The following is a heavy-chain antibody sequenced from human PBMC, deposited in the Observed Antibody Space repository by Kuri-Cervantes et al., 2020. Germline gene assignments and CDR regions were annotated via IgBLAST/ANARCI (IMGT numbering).Heavy chain of an antibody. CDR3: ARPDRDCSGGSCSDAFDI. CDR2: IYPGDSDT. CDR1: GCSFTSYW. J-gene: IGHJ3*02. Sequence: GESLKISGKGSGCSFTSYWIAWVRQMPGKGLEWMGIIYPGDSDTRYSPSFQGQVTISADKSISTAYLQWSSLKASDTAMYYCARPDRDCSGGSCSDAFDIWGQGTMVTVSS. V-gene: IGHV5-51*01. D-gene: IGHD2-15*01.